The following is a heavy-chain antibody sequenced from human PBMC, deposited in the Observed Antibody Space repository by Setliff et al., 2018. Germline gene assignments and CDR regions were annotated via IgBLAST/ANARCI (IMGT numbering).Heavy chain of an antibody. CDR1: GFTFSNHG. Sequence: GESLKISCAASGFTFSNHGMHWVRQAPGKGLEWVAFIRHDGNNKYYKDSVRGRFTISRDNSKNTVYLQMNSLRPEDTAVYYCAKELIEVMMTGLEFWGQGTIVTVSS. CDR3: AKELIEVMMTGLEF. J-gene: IGHJ4*02. CDR2: IRHDGNNK. D-gene: IGHD3-22*01. V-gene: IGHV3-30*02.